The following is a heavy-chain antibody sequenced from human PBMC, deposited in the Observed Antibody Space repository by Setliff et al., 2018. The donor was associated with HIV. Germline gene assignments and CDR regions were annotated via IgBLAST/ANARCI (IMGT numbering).Heavy chain of an antibody. CDR1: GYTFTSYY. CDR3: ARDAFDYTAYYYSYMDV. D-gene: IGHD4-4*01. Sequence: ASVKVSCKASGYTFTSYYIHWVRQAPGQGLEWMGRINPSGGSTTYAQKFQGRVTMTRDTATSTVYMELSSLRSEDTAVYYCARDAFDYTAYYYSYMDVWGKGTTVTVSS. J-gene: IGHJ6*03. CDR2: INPSGGST. V-gene: IGHV1-46*01.